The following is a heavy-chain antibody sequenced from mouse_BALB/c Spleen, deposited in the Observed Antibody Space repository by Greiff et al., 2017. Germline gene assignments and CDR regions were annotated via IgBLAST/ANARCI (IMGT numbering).Heavy chain of an antibody. D-gene: IGHD2-2*01. CDR2: IYPGNSDT. J-gene: IGHJ2*01. CDR3: ARSGYDRDNYFDY. CDR1: GYSFTSYW. V-gene: IGHV1-5*01. Sequence: VQLKESGTVLARPGASVKMSCKASGYSFTSYWMHWVKQRPGQGLEWIGAIYPGNSDTSYNQKFKGKATMTVDKSSSTAYMELARLTSEDSAIYYCARSGYDRDNYFDYWGQGTTLTVSS.